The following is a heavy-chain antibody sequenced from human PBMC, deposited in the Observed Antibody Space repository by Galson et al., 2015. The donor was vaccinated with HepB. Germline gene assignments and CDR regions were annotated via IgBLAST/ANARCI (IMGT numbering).Heavy chain of an antibody. CDR2: ISYDGSNK. CDR3: AKERYGAAAYFDY. V-gene: IGHV3-30*18. CDR1: GFTFSSYG. J-gene: IGHJ4*02. D-gene: IGHD2-2*01. Sequence: SLRLSCAASGFTFSSYGMHWVRQAPGKGLEWVAVISYDGSNKYYADSVKGRFTVSRDNSKNTLYLQMNSLRAEDTAVYYCAKERYGAAAYFDYWGQGTLVTVSS.